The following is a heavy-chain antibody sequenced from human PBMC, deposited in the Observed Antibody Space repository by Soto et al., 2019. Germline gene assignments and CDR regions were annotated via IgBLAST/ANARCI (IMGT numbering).Heavy chain of an antibody. J-gene: IGHJ4*02. V-gene: IGHV3-74*01. D-gene: IGHD2-15*01. CDR2: INSDGSTT. CDR3: AREACPGGSCLYFGPDY. CDR1: GFTFSSYW. Sequence: EVQLVESGGGLVQPGGSLRLSCAASGFTFSSYWMHWVRQAPGKGLVWVSRINSDGSTTNYADSVKGRCTISRDNAXHPXPLQMNSLRAEDTAIYYCAREACPGGSCLYFGPDYWGQGTLVTVSS.